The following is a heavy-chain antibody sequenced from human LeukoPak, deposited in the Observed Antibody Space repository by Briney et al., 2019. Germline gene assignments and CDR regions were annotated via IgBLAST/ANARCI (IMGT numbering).Heavy chain of an antibody. CDR1: GYTFTSYY. Sequence: VASVKVSCKASGYTFTSYYMHWVRQAPGQGFEWMGIINPSGGSTSYAQKFQGRVTMTRNTSISTAYMELSSLRSEDTAVYYCARGRTTTENDYWGQGTLVTVSS. V-gene: IGHV1-46*01. CDR2: INPSGGST. D-gene: IGHD2/OR15-2a*01. J-gene: IGHJ4*02. CDR3: ARGRTTTENDY.